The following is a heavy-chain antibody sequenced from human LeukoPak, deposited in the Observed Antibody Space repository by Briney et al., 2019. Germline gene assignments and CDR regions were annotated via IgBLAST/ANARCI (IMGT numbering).Heavy chain of an antibody. Sequence: SVKVSCKASGYTFTSYDINWVRQAPGQGLEWMGGIIPIFGTANYAQKFQGRVTITADKSTSTAYMELSSLRSEDTAVYYCARLTSGRDDAFDIWGQGTMVTVSS. V-gene: IGHV1-69*06. CDR3: ARLTSGRDDAFDI. CDR2: IIPIFGTA. J-gene: IGHJ3*02. D-gene: IGHD5-24*01. CDR1: GYTFTSYD.